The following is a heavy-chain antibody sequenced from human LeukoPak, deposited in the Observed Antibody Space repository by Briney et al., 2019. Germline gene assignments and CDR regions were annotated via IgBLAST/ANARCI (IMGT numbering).Heavy chain of an antibody. Sequence: PSETLSLTCTVSGGSISSYYWSWIRQPPGKGLEWIGCIYYSGSTNYNPSLKSRVTISVDTSKNQFSLKLSSVTAADTAVYYCARAGSSGWSEYFQHWGQGTLVTVSS. D-gene: IGHD6-19*01. CDR1: GGSISSYY. CDR2: IYYSGST. V-gene: IGHV4-59*01. J-gene: IGHJ1*01. CDR3: ARAGSSGWSEYFQH.